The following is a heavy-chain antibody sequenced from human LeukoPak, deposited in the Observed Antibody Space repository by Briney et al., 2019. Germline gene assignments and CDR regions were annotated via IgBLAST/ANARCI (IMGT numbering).Heavy chain of an antibody. J-gene: IGHJ4*02. CDR2: IYYSGST. D-gene: IGHD2-2*01. Sequence: SETLSLTCTVSGGSISSSSYYWGWIRQPPGKGLEWIGSIYYSGSTYYNPSLKSRVTISVDTSKNQFSLKLSSVTAADTAVYYCARPSDKLLFGIDYWGQGTLVTVSS. CDR1: GGSISSSSYY. CDR3: ARPSDKLLFGIDY. V-gene: IGHV4-39*01.